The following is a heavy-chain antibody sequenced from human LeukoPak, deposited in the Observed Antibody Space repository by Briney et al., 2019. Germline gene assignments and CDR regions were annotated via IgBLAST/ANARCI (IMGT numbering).Heavy chain of an antibody. J-gene: IGHJ6*02. CDR3: ARDLYQLPLYYYGMDV. Sequence: GASVKVSCKASGGTFSSYAISWVRQAPGQGLERMGRIIPILGIANYAQKFQGRVTITADKSTSTAYMELSSLRSEDTAVYYCARDLYQLPLYYYGMDVWGQGTTVTVSS. V-gene: IGHV1-69*04. CDR2: IIPILGIA. CDR1: GGTFSSYA. D-gene: IGHD2-2*01.